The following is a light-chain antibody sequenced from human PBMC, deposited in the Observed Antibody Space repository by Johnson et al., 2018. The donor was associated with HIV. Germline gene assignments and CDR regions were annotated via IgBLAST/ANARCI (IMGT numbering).Light chain of an antibody. CDR3: ATWDSSLSTYV. J-gene: IGLJ1*01. Sequence: QFVFMQPPSVSAAPGQKVTISCSGSSSNIGNNYVSWYQQLPGTAPKLLIYENNKRPSGIPDRFSGSKSGTSATLAITGLQTGDEADYCCATWDSSLSTYVFGTGTKVTVL. CDR1: SSNIGNNY. CDR2: ENN. V-gene: IGLV1-51*02.